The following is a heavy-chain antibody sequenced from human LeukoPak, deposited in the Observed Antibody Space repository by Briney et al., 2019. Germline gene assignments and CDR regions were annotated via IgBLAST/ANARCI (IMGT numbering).Heavy chain of an antibody. Sequence: PSETLSLTCAVYGGSFRGYYWSWIRQPPGKGLEWIGEINHSGSTNYNPSLKSRVTISVDTSKNQFSLKLSSVTAADTAVYYCGVNKYGGSSDAFDIWGQGTMVTVSS. V-gene: IGHV4-34*01. D-gene: IGHD5-12*01. CDR2: INHSGST. CDR3: GVNKYGGSSDAFDI. CDR1: GGSFRGYY. J-gene: IGHJ3*02.